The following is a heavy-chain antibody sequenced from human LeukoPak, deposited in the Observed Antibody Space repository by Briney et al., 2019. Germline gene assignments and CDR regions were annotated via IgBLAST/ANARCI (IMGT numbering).Heavy chain of an antibody. Sequence: GGSLRLSCVASGFTFRTYAMHWVRQAPGKGLEWVAVISYDGGDKYHADSVKGRFTSSRDNSKNTLYLQMNSLRPEDTGVYYCVRDASNSADYYFHSWGQGTLVIVSS. J-gene: IGHJ4*02. D-gene: IGHD1-26*01. V-gene: IGHV3-30*01. CDR3: VRDASNSADYYFHS. CDR1: GFTFRTYA. CDR2: ISYDGGDK.